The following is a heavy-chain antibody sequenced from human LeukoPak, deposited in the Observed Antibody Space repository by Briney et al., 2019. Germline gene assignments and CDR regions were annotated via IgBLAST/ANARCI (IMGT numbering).Heavy chain of an antibody. CDR2: IYQSGSS. D-gene: IGHD3-3*01. Sequence: SQTLSLTCTVSGGSISSGDYYCTWIRQHPGKGLEWIGYIYQSGSSYYNPSLWSRATISVDTSTNQFSLNLNSVTAADTALYFCARAILTPSGYVWYFDLWGRGTLVTVSS. CDR3: ARAILTPSGYVWYFDL. J-gene: IGHJ2*01. V-gene: IGHV4-31*03. CDR1: GGSISSGDYY.